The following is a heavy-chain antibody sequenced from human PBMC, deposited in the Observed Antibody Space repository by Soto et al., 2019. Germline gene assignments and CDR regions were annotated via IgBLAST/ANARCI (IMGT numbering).Heavy chain of an antibody. J-gene: IGHJ4*02. CDR3: ARSTVWAFDY. Sequence: ASVKVSCKASGYTFTSYYMHWVRQAPGQGLEWLGLINPSGGTTAYAQNFQGRVTMTRDTSTSTAYMELRSLRSDDTAVYYCARSTVWAFDYWGQGTLVTVSS. CDR2: INPSGGTT. D-gene: IGHD7-27*01. CDR1: GYTFTSYY. V-gene: IGHV1-46*01.